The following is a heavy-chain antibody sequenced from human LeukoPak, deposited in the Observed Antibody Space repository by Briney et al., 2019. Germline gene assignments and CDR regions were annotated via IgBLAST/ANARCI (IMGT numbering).Heavy chain of an antibody. D-gene: IGHD6-19*01. CDR3: TKDLMTGFSSGWYFAY. J-gene: IGHJ4*02. CDR1: GFTFNGYA. Sequence: GGSLRLSCEGSGFTFNGYALSWVRQAPGKGFEWVAVTSGSDDNTHYADSVKGRFTISRDNSEKRLFLQMNSLRPDDSALYYCTKDLMTGFSSGWYFAYWGQGTLVTVSS. V-gene: IGHV3-23*01. CDR2: TSGSDDNT.